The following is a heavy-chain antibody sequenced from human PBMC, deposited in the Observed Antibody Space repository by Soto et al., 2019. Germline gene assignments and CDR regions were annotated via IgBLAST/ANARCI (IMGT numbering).Heavy chain of an antibody. V-gene: IGHV3-30-3*01. CDR3: ARDPNDYVWELDY. CDR1: GFTFSTYA. D-gene: IGHD3-16*01. CDR2: ISYDGSNK. Sequence: GGSLRLSCAASGFTFSTYAMHWVRQAPGKGLEWVSFISYDGSNKYFADSVKGRFTLSRDTSENTVYLQMNSLRAEDTAVYYCARDPNDYVWELDYWGQGTLVTVSS. J-gene: IGHJ4*02.